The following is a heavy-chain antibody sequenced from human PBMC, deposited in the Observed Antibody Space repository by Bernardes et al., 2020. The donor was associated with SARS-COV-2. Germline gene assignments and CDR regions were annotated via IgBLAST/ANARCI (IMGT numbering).Heavy chain of an antibody. CDR3: VAMIRGGGF. V-gene: IGHV3-72*01. Sequence: GGSLRLSCGVSGVIFKDHNIVWSRQAPGKGLEWVGRVKDKPNNYATQFAASVTGRFSISRDDSKNSVYLQMDSLKSEDTAMYYCVAMIRGGGFWGQGTLVTVTS. D-gene: IGHD3-10*01. J-gene: IGHJ4*02. CDR2: VKDKPNNYAT. CDR1: GVIFKDHN.